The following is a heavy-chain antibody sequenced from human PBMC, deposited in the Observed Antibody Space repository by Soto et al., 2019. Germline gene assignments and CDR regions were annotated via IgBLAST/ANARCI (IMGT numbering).Heavy chain of an antibody. Sequence: QVQLVQSGAEVKKPGSSVKVSCKASGGTFINYAISWVRQAPGQGLVWMGGIMPLFGTASYAQKFQGRVTITADESTRRAYMELGSLTSEDRAVYYCARSLGNSFAGGDNWGQGTLVTVSS. CDR1: GGTFINYA. V-gene: IGHV1-69*12. J-gene: IGHJ4*02. D-gene: IGHD5-18*01. CDR2: IMPLFGTA. CDR3: ARSLGNSFAGGDN.